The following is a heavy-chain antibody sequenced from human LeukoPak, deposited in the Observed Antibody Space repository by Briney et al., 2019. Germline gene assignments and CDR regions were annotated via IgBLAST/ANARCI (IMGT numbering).Heavy chain of an antibody. Sequence: SETLSLTCTVSGGSISSYYWSWIRQPPGKGLEWIGEINHSGSTNYNPSLKSRVTISVDTSKNQFSLKLSSVTAADTAVYYCARTTMVRGTYYMDVWGKGTTVTISS. V-gene: IGHV4-34*01. CDR1: GGSISSYY. CDR3: ARTTMVRGTYYMDV. CDR2: INHSGST. D-gene: IGHD3-10*01. J-gene: IGHJ6*03.